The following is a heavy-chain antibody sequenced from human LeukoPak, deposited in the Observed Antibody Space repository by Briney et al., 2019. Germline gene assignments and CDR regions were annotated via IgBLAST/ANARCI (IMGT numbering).Heavy chain of an antibody. V-gene: IGHV1-18*01. CDR1: GYTFTSYG. CDR3: ARRGRWEGKAYSYYSYMDV. Sequence: EASVKVSCKASGYTFTSYGISWVRQAPGQGLEWMGWISAYNGNTNYAQKLQGRVTMTRDTSISTAYMDLSRLKSDDTAVYYCARRGRWEGKAYSYYSYMDVWGKGTTVTVSS. CDR2: ISAYNGNT. J-gene: IGHJ6*03. D-gene: IGHD1-26*01.